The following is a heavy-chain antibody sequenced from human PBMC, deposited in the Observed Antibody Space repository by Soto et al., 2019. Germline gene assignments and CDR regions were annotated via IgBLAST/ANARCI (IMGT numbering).Heavy chain of an antibody. V-gene: IGHV1-69*01. J-gene: IGHJ4*02. CDR2: IIPMFGTA. CDR1: GDIFSNHG. Sequence: QVQLVQSGAEVKKPGSSMKVSCKASGDIFSNHGITWVRQAPGQGLEWIGGIIPMFGTAHYAQKFQGRVTITADESTSTAYMELSSLRSDDTAVYYCAQTSLGYVSGFDYWGQGALVTVSS. D-gene: IGHD6-19*01. CDR3: AQTSLGYVSGFDY.